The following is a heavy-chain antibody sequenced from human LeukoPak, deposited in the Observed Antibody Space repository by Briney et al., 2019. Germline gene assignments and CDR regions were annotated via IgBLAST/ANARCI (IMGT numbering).Heavy chain of an antibody. CDR1: GYTFTSYD. D-gene: IGHD1-26*01. J-gene: IGHJ3*02. CDR3: ASSSVGATFRVATRMDAFDI. V-gene: IGHV1-8*01. Sequence: ASVKVSCKASGYTFTSYDINWVRQATGQGLEWMGWMNPNSGNTGYAQKFQGRVTMTRNTSISTAYMELSSLRSEDTAVYYCASSSVGATFRVATRMDAFDIWGRGTMVTVSS. CDR2: MNPNSGNT.